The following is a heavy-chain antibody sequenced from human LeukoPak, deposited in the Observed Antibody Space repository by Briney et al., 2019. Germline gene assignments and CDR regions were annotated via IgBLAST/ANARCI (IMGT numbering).Heavy chain of an antibody. CDR3: ARDGCPTTKSGCVGNWFDP. CDR1: GGSISSYY. CDR2: MYYTEST. V-gene: IGHV4-59*01. D-gene: IGHD1-26*01. J-gene: IGHJ5*02. Sequence: SETLSLTCTVSGGSISSYYWSWIRQPPGKGLEWIGYMYYTESTNYNPSLKSRLTISVDTSKNQFSLRLSSVTAADTAVYYCARDGCPTTKSGCVGNWFDPWGQGTLVTVSS.